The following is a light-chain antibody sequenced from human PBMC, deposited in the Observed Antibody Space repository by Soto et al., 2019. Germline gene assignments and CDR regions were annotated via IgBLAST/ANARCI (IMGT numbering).Light chain of an antibody. J-gene: IGKJ1*01. CDR2: DAS. V-gene: IGKV1-5*01. CDR3: QHYNSYSEA. CDR1: QSITPW. Sequence: DIQMTQSPATLSATIGDRVTITCRASQSITPWLAWYQQKPGKAPNLLIYDASSLQSGVPSRFSGSGSGTEFTLTIISLQADDVATYCCQHYNSYSEAFGQGTKVDIK.